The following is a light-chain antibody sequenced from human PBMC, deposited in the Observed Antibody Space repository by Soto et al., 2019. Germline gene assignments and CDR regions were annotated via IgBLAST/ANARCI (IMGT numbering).Light chain of an antibody. J-gene: IGKJ2*01. Sequence: DIVLTQSPATLSLSPGERATLSCRASQSVSSYLAWYQQKPGQAPRLLIYDASNRATGIPARFSGSGSGTDLTLTISSLGPEDSAVYSCHTRINWPRTFGQGTKLEIK. V-gene: IGKV3-11*01. CDR2: DAS. CDR1: QSVSSY. CDR3: HTRINWPRT.